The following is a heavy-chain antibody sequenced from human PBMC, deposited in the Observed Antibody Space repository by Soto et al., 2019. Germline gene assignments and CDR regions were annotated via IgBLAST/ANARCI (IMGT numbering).Heavy chain of an antibody. V-gene: IGHV4-59*01. D-gene: IGHD6-6*01. CDR2: IYYSGST. CDR3: ARRRSIAARGYYYYYGMDV. Sequence: PSETLSLTCTVSGGSISSYYWSWIRQPPGKGLEWIGYIYYSGSTNYNPSLKSRVTISVDTSKNQFSLKLSSVTAADTAVYYCARRRSIAARGYYYYYGMDVWGQGTTVTVSS. J-gene: IGHJ6*02. CDR1: GGSISSYY.